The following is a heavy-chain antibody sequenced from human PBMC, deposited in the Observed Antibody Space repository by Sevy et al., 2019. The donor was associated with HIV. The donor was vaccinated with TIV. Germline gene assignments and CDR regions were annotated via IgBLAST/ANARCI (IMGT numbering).Heavy chain of an antibody. Sequence: GGSLRLSCAASGFTFSSYWMTWVRQAPGKGLEWVGNIKEDGSAKYYVDSEKGRFTISRDNAKNSLYLQMNSLRAEDTALYYCARELIDSSGYYTADFWGLGTLVTVSS. V-gene: IGHV3-7*01. CDR1: GFTFSSYW. J-gene: IGHJ4*02. CDR2: IKEDGSAK. CDR3: ARELIDSSGYYTADF. D-gene: IGHD3-22*01.